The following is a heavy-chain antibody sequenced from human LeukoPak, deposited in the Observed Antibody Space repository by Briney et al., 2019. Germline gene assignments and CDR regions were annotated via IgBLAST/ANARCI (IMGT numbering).Heavy chain of an antibody. J-gene: IGHJ4*02. D-gene: IGHD2-21*02. V-gene: IGHV3-74*01. CDR2: INTDGART. CDR1: GFSFISYE. Sequence: GGSLRLSCAASGFSFISYEMQWVRQAPGKGLVWVSRINTDGARTSYADSVKGRFTISSDNAKNTLYLQMNSLRAEDTAKYYCARELPREVTLDYWGQGTLVTVSS. CDR3: ARELPREVTLDY.